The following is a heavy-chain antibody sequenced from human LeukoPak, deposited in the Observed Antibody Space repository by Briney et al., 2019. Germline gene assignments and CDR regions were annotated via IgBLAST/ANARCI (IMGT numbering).Heavy chain of an antibody. CDR3: ARVGRGVFGMEV. D-gene: IGHD3-10*01. CDR2: IINSGVLV. V-gene: IGHV3-48*02. CDR1: GFTISNHG. J-gene: IGHJ6*02. Sequence: GGSLRLACAASGFTISNHGMNWVRQAAGKGVWWVSYIINSGVLVYYTAAVKGRFTISRDNARNSLFLQMNSLRDEDTAVYYCARVGRGVFGMEVWGQGTTVTVSS.